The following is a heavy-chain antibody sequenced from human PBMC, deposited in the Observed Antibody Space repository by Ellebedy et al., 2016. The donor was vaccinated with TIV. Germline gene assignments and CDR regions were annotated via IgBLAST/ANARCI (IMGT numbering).Heavy chain of an antibody. Sequence: AVSVKVSCKASGYTFTSFGIIWVRQAPGQGLEWMGWISWYNGNTKYGQTFQGRLTMTTDTSTSTAYMELRSLRPDDTAVYFCARGGNYYTSSGDYRYYFDYWGQGTLVTVSS. CDR1: GYTFTSFG. V-gene: IGHV1-18*01. D-gene: IGHD2-21*02. CDR2: ISWYNGNT. J-gene: IGHJ4*02. CDR3: ARGGNYYTSSGDYRYYFDY.